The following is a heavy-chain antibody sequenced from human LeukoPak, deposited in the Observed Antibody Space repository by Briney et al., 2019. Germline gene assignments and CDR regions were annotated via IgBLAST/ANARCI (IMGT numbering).Heavy chain of an antibody. CDR3: AKRGTYGSHAFDI. Sequence: PGGSLRLSCAASGFIFSDYNMSWIRQAPGEGLVWVSYITNIGGTVYYADSVKGRFTISRDNAKNSLSLQMNSLRAEDTAVYYCAKRGTYGSHAFDIWGRGTTVSVSS. V-gene: IGHV3-11*01. CDR1: GFIFSDYN. CDR2: ITNIGGTV. J-gene: IGHJ3*02. D-gene: IGHD2-8*01.